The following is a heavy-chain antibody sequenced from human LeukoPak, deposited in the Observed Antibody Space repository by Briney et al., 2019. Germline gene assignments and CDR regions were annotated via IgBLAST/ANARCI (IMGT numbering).Heavy chain of an antibody. CDR1: GFTFKDSW. CDR3: ARVLRYCSGGNCYSGGLGYMDV. J-gene: IGHJ6*03. Sequence: GGSLRLSCAASGFTFKDSWMYWVRQAPGKGLVWVSCINGDGSDTNYVDSVRGRFTISRDNAKNTLYLQMNSLRAEDTAVYYCARVLRYCSGGNCYSGGLGYMDVWGKGTTVTISS. CDR2: INGDGSDT. V-gene: IGHV3-74*01. D-gene: IGHD2-15*01.